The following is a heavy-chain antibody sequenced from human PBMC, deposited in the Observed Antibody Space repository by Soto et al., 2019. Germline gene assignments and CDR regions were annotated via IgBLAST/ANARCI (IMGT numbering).Heavy chain of an antibody. CDR1: GFTFSGYY. D-gene: IGHD3-9*01. CDR3: ARDADILTGSDAFDI. Sequence: GGSLRLSCAASGFTFSGYYMSWIRQAPGKGLEWVSYIGRSSSYTNYADSVKGRFTISRDNAKNSLYLQMNSLRAEDTAVYYCARDADILTGSDAFDIWGQGTMVTVSS. CDR2: IGRSSSYT. J-gene: IGHJ3*02. V-gene: IGHV3-11*05.